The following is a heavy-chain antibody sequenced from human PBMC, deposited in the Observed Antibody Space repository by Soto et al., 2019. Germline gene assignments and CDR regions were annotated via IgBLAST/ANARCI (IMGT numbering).Heavy chain of an antibody. V-gene: IGHV1-18*01. Sequence: QVQLVQSGAEVKKPGASVKVYCKASGYTFTSYGISWVRQSPGQGLEWMGWISAYNGNTNYAQKLQGRVTMTTDTSPSTAYRELRSLRSDDTALDYCARHDYGGTDTYYYDYGMDVWGQGTTVTFSS. CDR3: ARHDYGGTDTYYYDYGMDV. D-gene: IGHD4-17*01. J-gene: IGHJ6*02. CDR2: ISAYNGNT. CDR1: GYTFTSYG.